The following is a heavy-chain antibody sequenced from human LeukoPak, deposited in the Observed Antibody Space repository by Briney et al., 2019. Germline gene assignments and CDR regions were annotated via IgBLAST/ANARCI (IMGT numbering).Heavy chain of an antibody. D-gene: IGHD3-16*01. V-gene: IGHV3-48*03. CDR2: ISSSGGTI. CDR3: ARGGNWFDP. CDR1: GFTFSSYE. Sequence: GGSLRLSCAASGFTFSSYEMNWVRQAPGKGLECVSYISSSGGTISYADSVKGRFTISRDNAKNALYLQMNSLRAEDTANYYCARGGNWFDPWGQGTLVTVSS. J-gene: IGHJ5*02.